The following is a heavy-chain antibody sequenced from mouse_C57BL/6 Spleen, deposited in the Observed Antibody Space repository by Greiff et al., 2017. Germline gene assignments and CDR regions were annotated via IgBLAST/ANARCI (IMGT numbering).Heavy chain of an antibody. D-gene: IGHD2-4*01. CDR3: AREIYNDYDGVCNYAMNY. V-gene: IGHV1-81*01. Sequence: VQLQQSGAELARPGASVKLSCKASGYTFTSYGISWVKQRTGQGLEWIGEIYPRSGNTYYNEEFKGKATLTADTSSSTAYMELRSLTSEDSAVYFCAREIYNDYDGVCNYAMNYWGQGTSVTVSS. CDR2: IYPRSGNT. CDR1: GYTFTSYG. J-gene: IGHJ4*01.